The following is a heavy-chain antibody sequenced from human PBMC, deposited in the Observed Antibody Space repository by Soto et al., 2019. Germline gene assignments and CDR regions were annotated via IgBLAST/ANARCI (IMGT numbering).Heavy chain of an antibody. CDR3: AIGTRTSGTCDF. Sequence: QVQVVQSGAEVKKPGSSVKVSCKASGGTFSNYAISWVRQAPGHGLEWVGGIIPLTDTPAYAQTVQGRLTITAEEITSAAYLELSSLRSDDTAVYYCAIGTRTSGTCDFWGQGTLVTVSS. CDR2: IIPLTDTP. D-gene: IGHD2-2*01. V-gene: IGHV1-69*01. CDR1: GGTFSNYA. J-gene: IGHJ4*02.